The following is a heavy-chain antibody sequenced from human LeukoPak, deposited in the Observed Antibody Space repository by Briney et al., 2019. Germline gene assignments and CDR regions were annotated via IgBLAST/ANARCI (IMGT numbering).Heavy chain of an antibody. CDR2: ISVGGEST. D-gene: IGHD6-13*01. CDR3: ARGRGGNHSWYKFDY. Sequence: PGGSLRLSCAAAGLTLSSYAMSWVRQAPGKWLEWVSVISVGGESTYYADSVKGRFTISRDNSENTLYLQMNSLRAESTAVYYRARGRGGNHSWYKFDYWGQGTLVTVSS. J-gene: IGHJ4*02. V-gene: IGHV3-23*01. CDR1: GLTLSSYA.